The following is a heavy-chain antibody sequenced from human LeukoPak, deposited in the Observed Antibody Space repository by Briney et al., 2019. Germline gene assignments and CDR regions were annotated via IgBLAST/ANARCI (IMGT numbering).Heavy chain of an antibody. CDR3: AKAANYYDSSGYEY. CDR2: IRYDGSNK. CDR1: GFTFSIYG. Sequence: PGGSLRLSCAASGFTFSIYGMHWVRQAPGKGLEWVAFIRYDGSNKYYADSVKGRFTISRDSSKNTLYLQMNSLRAEDTAVYYCAKAANYYDSSGYEYWGQGTLVTVSS. V-gene: IGHV3-30*02. D-gene: IGHD3-22*01. J-gene: IGHJ4*02.